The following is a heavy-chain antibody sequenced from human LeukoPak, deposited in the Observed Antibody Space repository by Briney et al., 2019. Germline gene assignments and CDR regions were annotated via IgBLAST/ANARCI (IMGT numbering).Heavy chain of an antibody. CDR2: INNDGSST. Sequence: GGSLRLSCAASGFTFSSYWMHWVRQAPGKGLVWVSRINNDGSSTSYADSVKGRFTISRDNAKNTLYLQMNSLRAEDTAVYYCARDQNDFWSGYSFDYWGQGTLVTVSS. CDR1: GFTFSSYW. D-gene: IGHD3-3*01. CDR3: ARDQNDFWSGYSFDY. J-gene: IGHJ4*02. V-gene: IGHV3-74*01.